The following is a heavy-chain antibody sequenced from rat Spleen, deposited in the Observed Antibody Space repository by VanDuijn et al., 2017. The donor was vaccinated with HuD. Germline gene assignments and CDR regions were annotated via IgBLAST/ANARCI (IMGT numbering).Heavy chain of an antibody. D-gene: IGHD1-2*01. CDR2: ISYDGGST. CDR1: GFTFSNYG. CDR3: ARQGYSSYLDY. Sequence: EVQLVESGGGLVQPGRSMKLSCAASGFTFSNYGMAWVRQAPKKGLEWVAYISYDGGSTYYRDSVKCRFPLSRDNAKSTLYQQMNSLRSEDTATYYCARQGYSSYLDYWGQGVMVTVSS. V-gene: IGHV5-22*01. J-gene: IGHJ2*01.